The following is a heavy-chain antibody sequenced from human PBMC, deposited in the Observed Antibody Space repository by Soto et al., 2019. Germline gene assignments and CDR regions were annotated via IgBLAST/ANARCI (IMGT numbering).Heavy chain of an antibody. CDR3: ARNGGGFLAYMDV. D-gene: IGHD3-16*01. J-gene: IGHJ6*02. V-gene: IGHV4-39*07. Sequence: TSETLSLTCPVSGGSISSGGYYWGWIRQPPGKGLEWIGYIYYSGSTYYNPSLKSRVTMSVDTSKNQFSLKLSSVTAVDTAVYYCARNGGGFLAYMDVWGQGTTVTVSS. CDR1: GGSISSGGYY. CDR2: IYYSGST.